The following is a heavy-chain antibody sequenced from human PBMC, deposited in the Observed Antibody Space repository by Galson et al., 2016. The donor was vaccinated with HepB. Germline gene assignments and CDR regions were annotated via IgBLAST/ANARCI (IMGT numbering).Heavy chain of an antibody. CDR3: ARGLGGPRLRS. CDR2: ISQSGHT. V-gene: IGHV4-59*04. J-gene: IGHJ1*01. Sequence: ETLSLTCSVSGGSINNYYWSWIRQPPGKGLEWIGEISQSGHTYYSPSLQSRVTMSIDTSENQFSLKLTSVTAADTAMYYLARGLGGPRLRSWGQGALVTVSS. D-gene: IGHD3-10*01. CDR1: GGSINNYY.